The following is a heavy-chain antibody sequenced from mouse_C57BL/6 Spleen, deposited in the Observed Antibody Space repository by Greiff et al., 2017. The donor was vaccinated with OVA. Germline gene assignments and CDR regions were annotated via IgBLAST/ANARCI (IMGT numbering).Heavy chain of an antibody. CDR3: ARPGGDGYPLAWFAY. D-gene: IGHD2-3*01. Sequence: EVKLVESGGGLVKPGGSLKLSCAASGFTFSSYTMSWVRQTPEKRLEWVATISGGGGNTYYPDSVKGRFTISRDNAKNTLYLQMSSLRSEDTALYYCARPGGDGYPLAWFAYWGQGTLVTVSA. CDR1: GFTFSSYT. J-gene: IGHJ3*01. CDR2: ISGGGGNT. V-gene: IGHV5-9*01.